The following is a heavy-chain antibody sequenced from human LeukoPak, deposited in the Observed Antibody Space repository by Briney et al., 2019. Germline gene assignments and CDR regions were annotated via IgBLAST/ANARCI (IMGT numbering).Heavy chain of an antibody. Sequence: PSETLSLTCTVSGDSISSSSSYWGWIRQPPGKGLEWIGEIYHSGSTNYNPSLKSRVTISVDKSKTQFSLKLSSVTAADTAVYYCARVRDGYIYNWFDPWGQGTLVTVSS. CDR3: ARVRDGYIYNWFDP. D-gene: IGHD5-24*01. CDR2: IYHSGST. V-gene: IGHV4-39*07. CDR1: GDSISSSSSY. J-gene: IGHJ5*02.